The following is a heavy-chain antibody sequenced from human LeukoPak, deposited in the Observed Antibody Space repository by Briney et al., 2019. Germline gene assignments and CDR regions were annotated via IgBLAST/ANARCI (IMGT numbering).Heavy chain of an antibody. CDR2: IYYSGST. CDR3: ARDGDTMQVGD. Sequence: PSETLSLTCTVSGGSISSSSYYWGWIRQPPGKGLEWIGSIYYSGSTYYNPSLKSRVTISVDTSKNQFSLKLSSVTAADTAVYYCARDGDTMQVGDWGQGTLVTVSS. J-gene: IGHJ4*02. CDR1: GGSISSSSYY. V-gene: IGHV4-39*07. D-gene: IGHD3-10*01.